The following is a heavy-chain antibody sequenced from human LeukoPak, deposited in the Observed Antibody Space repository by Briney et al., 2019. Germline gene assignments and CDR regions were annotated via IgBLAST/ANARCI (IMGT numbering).Heavy chain of an antibody. CDR1: GFTFSSYG. J-gene: IGHJ4*02. D-gene: IGHD2/OR15-2a*01. CDR2: ISGSGGST. CDR3: AKSPLLDSPFDY. Sequence: GGTLRLSCAASGFTFSSYGMSWVRQAPGKGLEWVSAISGSGGSTYYADSVKGRFTISRDNSKNTLYLQMNSLRAEDTAVYYCAKSPLLDSPFDYWGQGTLVTVSS. V-gene: IGHV3-23*01.